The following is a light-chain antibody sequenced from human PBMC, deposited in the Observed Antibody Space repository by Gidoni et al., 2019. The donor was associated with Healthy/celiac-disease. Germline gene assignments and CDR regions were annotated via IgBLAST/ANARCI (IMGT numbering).Light chain of an antibody. Sequence: DLQMTQSPSTLSASVGDSVSITCRASQSSSSWLAWYQQKPGKAPKLLIYKASSLESGVPSRFSGSGSGTEFTLTISSLQPDDFAPYYCQQYNSYSGTFGQWTKLEIK. CDR2: KAS. CDR1: QSSSSW. J-gene: IGKJ2*01. CDR3: QQYNSYSGT. V-gene: IGKV1-5*03.